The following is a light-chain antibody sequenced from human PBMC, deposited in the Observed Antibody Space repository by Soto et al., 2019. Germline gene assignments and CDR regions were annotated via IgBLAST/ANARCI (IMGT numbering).Light chain of an antibody. CDR2: GNS. CDR1: SSNIGAGYD. V-gene: IGLV1-40*01. J-gene: IGLJ1*01. Sequence: QSVLTQPPSVSLAPGQRVTISCTGSSSNIGAGYDVHWYQQLPGTAPKLLIYGNSNRPSGVPDRFSGSKSGTSASLAITGLQAEDEADYYCQSYDSSLSGSNVFGTGTKVTVL. CDR3: QSYDSSLSGSNV.